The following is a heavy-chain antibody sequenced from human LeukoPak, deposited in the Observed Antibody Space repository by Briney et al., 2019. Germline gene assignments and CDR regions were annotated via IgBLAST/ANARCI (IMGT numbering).Heavy chain of an antibody. Sequence: SQTLSLTCTVSGGSISSGGYYWSWIRQHPGKGLEWIGYIYYSGSTYYNPSLKSRVTISVDTSKNQFSLKLGSVTAADTAVYYCARDPSYGSGLDIWGQGTMVTVSS. CDR1: GGSISSGGYY. CDR3: ARDPSYGSGLDI. V-gene: IGHV4-31*03. J-gene: IGHJ3*02. CDR2: IYYSGST. D-gene: IGHD3-10*01.